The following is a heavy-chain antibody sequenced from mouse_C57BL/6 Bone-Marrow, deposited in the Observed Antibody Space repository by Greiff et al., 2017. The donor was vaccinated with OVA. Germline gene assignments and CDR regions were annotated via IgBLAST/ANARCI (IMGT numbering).Heavy chain of an antibody. V-gene: IGHV14-4*01. Sequence: DVKLVESGAELVRPGASVKLSCTASGFNIKDDYMHWVKQRPEQGLEWIGWIDPENGDTEYASKFQGKATITADTSSNTAYLQLSSLTSEDTAVYYCTLYYYGYAMDYWGQGTSVTVSS. CDR2: IDPENGDT. CDR1: GFNIKDDY. D-gene: IGHD1-1*01. CDR3: TLYYYGYAMDY. J-gene: IGHJ4*01.